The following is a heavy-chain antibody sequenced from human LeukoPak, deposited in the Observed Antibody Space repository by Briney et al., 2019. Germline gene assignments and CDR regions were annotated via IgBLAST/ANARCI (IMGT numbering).Heavy chain of an antibody. D-gene: IGHD3-22*01. CDR1: GFPFSNHY. CDR2: FPNGVST. CDR3: AKDPLPSSGGNYFDD. Sequence: GGSLTLSCAASGFPFSNHYMSWVRQAPGKGLEWISTFPNGVSTYYPHSVKGRFTISRDNSKNTLCLQMNSLRAEDTAVYYCAKDPLPSSGGNYFDDWGQGTLVTVSS. J-gene: IGHJ4*02. V-gene: IGHV3-23*01.